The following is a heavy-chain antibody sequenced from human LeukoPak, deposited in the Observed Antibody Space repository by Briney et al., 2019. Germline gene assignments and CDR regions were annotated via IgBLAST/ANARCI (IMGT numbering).Heavy chain of an antibody. V-gene: IGHV3-30*14. CDR3: TRDSALLGVAFDL. CDR2: ISYDGSNK. CDR1: GFTFSSYA. D-gene: IGHD2-15*01. Sequence: QSGGSLRLSCAASGFTFSSYAMHWVRQAPGKGLEWVAVISYDGSNKYYADSVKGRFTISRDNSKSTLFLQMNSLRAEDTAVYFCTRDSALLGVAFDLWGQGTVVTVSS. J-gene: IGHJ3*01.